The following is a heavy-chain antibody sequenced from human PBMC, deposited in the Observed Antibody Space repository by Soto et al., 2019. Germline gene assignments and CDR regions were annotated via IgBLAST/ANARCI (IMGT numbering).Heavy chain of an antibody. CDR3: ARGPPPPLAYCGGDCSWAEEQREKQFDY. J-gene: IGHJ4*02. Sequence: ASVKVSCKASGYTFTSYGISWVRQAPGQGLEWMGWISAYNGNTNYAQKLQGRVTMTTDTSTSTAYMELRSLRSDDTAVYYCARGPPPPLAYCGGDCSWAEEQREKQFDYWGQGTLVTVSS. V-gene: IGHV1-18*01. CDR1: GYTFTSYG. D-gene: IGHD2-21*02. CDR2: ISAYNGNT.